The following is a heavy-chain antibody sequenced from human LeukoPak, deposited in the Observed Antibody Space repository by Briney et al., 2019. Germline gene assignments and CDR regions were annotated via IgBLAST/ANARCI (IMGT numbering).Heavy chain of an antibody. CDR3: AKDRCSSTSCPNWFDP. V-gene: IGHV3-30*02. CDR2: IQFDEGVK. Sequence: GGSLRLSRAASGLTFSNYGMNWIRQAPGKGLEWVAFIQFDEGVKYYADSVKGRFAISRDNSKNTLYLQMNSLTPEDTAVYYCAKDRCSSTSCPNWFDPWGQGTLVTVSS. CDR1: GLTFSNYG. D-gene: IGHD2-2*01. J-gene: IGHJ5*02.